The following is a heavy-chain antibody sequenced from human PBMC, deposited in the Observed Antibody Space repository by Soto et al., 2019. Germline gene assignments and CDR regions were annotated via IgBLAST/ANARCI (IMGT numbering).Heavy chain of an antibody. Sequence: PGGSLRLSCAASGFTFGSYSMNWVRQAPGKGLEWVSSISSSSSYIYYADSVKGRFTISRDNAKNSLYLQMNSLRAEDTAVYYCAREVGYSPYGMDVSGQGPTVTVSS. CDR2: ISSSSSYI. V-gene: IGHV3-21*01. CDR1: GFTFGSYS. CDR3: AREVGYSPYGMDV. D-gene: IGHD5-18*01. J-gene: IGHJ6*02.